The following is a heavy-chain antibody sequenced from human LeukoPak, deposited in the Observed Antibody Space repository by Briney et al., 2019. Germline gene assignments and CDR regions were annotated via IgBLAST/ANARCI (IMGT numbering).Heavy chain of an antibody. D-gene: IGHD4-17*01. Sequence: SETLSLTCTVSGYSISSGYYWGWIRQPPGKGLEWIGNIYHSGRTYFNPSLKSRVTISVDTSKNQFSLKLSSVTAADTAVYYCARDRGDGDYSYYYYYMDVWGKGTTVTISS. CDR3: ARDRGDGDYSYYYYYMDV. CDR1: GYSISSGYY. J-gene: IGHJ6*03. V-gene: IGHV4-38-2*02. CDR2: IYHSGRT.